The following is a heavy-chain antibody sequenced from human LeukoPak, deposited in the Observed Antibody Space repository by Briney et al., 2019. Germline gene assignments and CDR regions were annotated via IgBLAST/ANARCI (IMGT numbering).Heavy chain of an antibody. CDR3: ARAYIAAAGTGAFDI. Sequence: ASVKVSCKASGGTFSSYAISWVRQAPGQGLEWMGGIIPIFGTANYAQKFQGRVTITTDESTSTAYMELSSLRSEDTAVYYCARAYIAAAGTGAFDIWGQGTMVTVSS. J-gene: IGHJ3*02. D-gene: IGHD6-13*01. V-gene: IGHV1-69*05. CDR1: GGTFSSYA. CDR2: IIPIFGTA.